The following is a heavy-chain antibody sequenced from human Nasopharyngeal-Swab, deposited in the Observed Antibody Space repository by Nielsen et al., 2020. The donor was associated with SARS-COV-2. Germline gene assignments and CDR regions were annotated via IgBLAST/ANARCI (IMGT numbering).Heavy chain of an antibody. V-gene: IGHV5-10-1*01. Sequence: GESLKISCKGSGYSFTTYWISWVRQMPGKGLEWMGRIDPSDSYTKYSPSFEGHVTISVDKSISTAYLQWNSLKASDSAMYYCARYTVTVGFDYWGQGTLVTVSS. CDR2: IDPSDSYT. D-gene: IGHD4-17*01. J-gene: IGHJ4*02. CDR1: GYSFTTYW. CDR3: ARYTVTVGFDY.